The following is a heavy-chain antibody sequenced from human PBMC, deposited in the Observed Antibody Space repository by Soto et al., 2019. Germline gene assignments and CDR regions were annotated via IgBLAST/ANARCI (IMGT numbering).Heavy chain of an antibody. Sequence: GKGLEWVSAISGSGGSTYDADSVKGRFTISRDNSKNTLYLQMNSLRAEDTAVYYCAKGSRGIVLMVYANGGALDVFDIRVQGTTVTVTS. J-gene: IGHJ3*02. D-gene: IGHD2-8*01. CDR3: AKGSRGIVLMVYANGGALDVFDI. CDR2: ISGSGGST. V-gene: IGHV3-23*01.